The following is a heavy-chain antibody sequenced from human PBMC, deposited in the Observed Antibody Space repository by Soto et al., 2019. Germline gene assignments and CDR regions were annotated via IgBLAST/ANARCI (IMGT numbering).Heavy chain of an antibody. J-gene: IGHJ6*02. CDR2: IYYSGST. CDR1: GCSISSGDYY. D-gene: IGHD2-2*01. Sequence: SETLSLTCTVSGCSISSGDYYWSRIRQPPGKGLEWSGYIYYSGSTCYNPSLKSRATITVDTSKTQFSPKLRSVTTADTAVYYCARADVVPAAVQYYYYGMDAWGQGTTVTVSS. CDR3: ARADVVPAAVQYYYYGMDA. V-gene: IGHV4-30-4*08.